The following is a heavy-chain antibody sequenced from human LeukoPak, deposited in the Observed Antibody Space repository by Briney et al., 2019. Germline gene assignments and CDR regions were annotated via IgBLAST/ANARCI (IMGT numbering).Heavy chain of an antibody. CDR1: GGSISSYY. J-gene: IGHJ3*02. D-gene: IGHD4-17*01. CDR3: ARWTTVTTLRRYAFDI. V-gene: IGHV4-4*07. Sequence: PSETLSLTCTVSGGSISSYYCSWIRQPAGKGLEWIGRIYTSGSTNYNPSLKSRVTMPVDTSKNQFSLKLSSVTAADTAVYYCARWTTVTTLRRYAFDIWGQGTMVTVSS. CDR2: IYTSGST.